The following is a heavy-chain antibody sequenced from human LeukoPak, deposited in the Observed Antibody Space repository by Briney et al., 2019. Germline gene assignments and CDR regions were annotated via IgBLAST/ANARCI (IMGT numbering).Heavy chain of an antibody. CDR2: INSDGSSL. CDR3: ARSRYTGSHFDY. D-gene: IGHD1-26*01. V-gene: IGHV3-74*01. CDR1: GFTFSSYW. Sequence: PGGPLRLSCAASGFTFSSYWVQWVRQAPGKGLVWISRINSDGSSLSYADSVKGRFTVSRDNAKNTVYLQMNSLRAEDTAVYYCARSRYTGSHFDYWGQGTLVTVSS. J-gene: IGHJ4*02.